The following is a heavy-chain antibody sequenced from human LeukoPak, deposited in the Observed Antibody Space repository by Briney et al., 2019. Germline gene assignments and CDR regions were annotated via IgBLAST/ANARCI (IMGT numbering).Heavy chain of an antibody. CDR3: ARRHCSGGGCYLPFDY. D-gene: IGHD2-15*01. CDR1: GYSFTNYW. Sequence: GESLKISCKGSGYSFTNYWIGWVRQMPGEGLEWMGLIYPGNSDTRNSPSFQGQVTISADKSSDTVYLQWSSLKASDTAMYYCARRHCSGGGCYLPFDYWGQGTLVTVSS. V-gene: IGHV5-51*01. CDR2: IYPGNSDT. J-gene: IGHJ4*02.